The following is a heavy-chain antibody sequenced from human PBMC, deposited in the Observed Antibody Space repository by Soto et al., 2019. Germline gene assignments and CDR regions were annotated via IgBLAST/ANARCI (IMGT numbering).Heavy chain of an antibody. Sequence: SVKVSCKASGGTFSSHAISWVRQAPGQGLEWMGGIIPIFGTANYAQKFQGRVTIAADESTSTAYMELSSLRSEDTAVYYCATTAGRVYDSSGYYYGYFDYWGQGTLVTVSS. CDR2: IIPIFGTA. CDR3: ATTAGRVYDSSGYYYGYFDY. V-gene: IGHV1-69*13. CDR1: GGTFSSHA. D-gene: IGHD3-22*01. J-gene: IGHJ4*02.